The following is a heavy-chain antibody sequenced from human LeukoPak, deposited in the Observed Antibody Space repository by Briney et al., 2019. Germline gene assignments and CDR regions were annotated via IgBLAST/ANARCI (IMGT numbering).Heavy chain of an antibody. V-gene: IGHV3-7*01. D-gene: IGHD3-16*01. CDR3: ARKRDLLGG. CDR1: GFTFSNYS. Sequence: QPGGSLRLSCAASGFTFSNYSMNWVRQAPGKGLEWVANIKEDGSEKYFVDSVKGRFTISRDNAKNSLYLQMNSLRAEDTAVYYCARKRDLLGGWGQGTLVTVSS. CDR2: IKEDGSEK. J-gene: IGHJ4*02.